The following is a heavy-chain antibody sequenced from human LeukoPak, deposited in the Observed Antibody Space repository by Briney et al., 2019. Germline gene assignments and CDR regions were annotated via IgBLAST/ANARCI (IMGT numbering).Heavy chain of an antibody. CDR2: IYTGGNT. CDR1: GFTVDSNY. D-gene: IGHD3-22*01. CDR3: ARGDDSGYYDYFDY. V-gene: IGHV3-53*01. J-gene: IGHJ4*02. Sequence: GGSLRLSCAASGFTVDSNYLSWVREAPGKGLEWVSTIYTGGNTYYAASVKGRFTISRDFSKNTVFLHMNSLRAEDTAMYYCARGDDSGYYDYFDYWGQGALVTVSS.